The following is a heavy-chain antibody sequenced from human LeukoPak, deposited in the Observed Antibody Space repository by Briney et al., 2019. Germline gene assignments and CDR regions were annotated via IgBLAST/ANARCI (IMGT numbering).Heavy chain of an antibody. V-gene: IGHV3-21*01. CDR3: AREGEQRGYSGYIDY. D-gene: IGHD5-12*01. Sequence: GGSLRLSCAASEFTFSSYSMNWVRQAPGKGLEWVSSISSSSSYIYYADSVKGRFTISRDNAKNSLYLQMNSLRAEDTAVYYCAREGEQRGYSGYIDYWGQGTLVTVSS. CDR2: ISSSSSYI. J-gene: IGHJ4*02. CDR1: EFTFSSYS.